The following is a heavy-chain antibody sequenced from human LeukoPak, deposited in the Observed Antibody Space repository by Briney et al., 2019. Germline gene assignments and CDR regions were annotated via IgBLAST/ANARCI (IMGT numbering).Heavy chain of an antibody. Sequence: GSLRLSCAASGFTFSSYAMSWVRQAPGKGLEWVSAISGSGGSTYYADSVKGRFTISRDNSKNTLYLQMNSLRAEDTAVYYCAKQHDYIWGSYSANYFDYWGQGTLVTVSS. CDR1: GFTFSSYA. V-gene: IGHV3-23*01. J-gene: IGHJ4*02. D-gene: IGHD3-16*01. CDR2: ISGSGGST. CDR3: AKQHDYIWGSYSANYFDY.